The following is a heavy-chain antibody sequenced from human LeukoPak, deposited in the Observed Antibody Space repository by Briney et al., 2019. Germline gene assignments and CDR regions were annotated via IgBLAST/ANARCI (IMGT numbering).Heavy chain of an antibody. V-gene: IGHV3-33*01. CDR2: IWYDGSNK. J-gene: IGHJ4*02. CDR1: GFTFSSYG. Sequence: GGSLRLSCAASGFTFSSYGMHWVRQAPGKGLEWVAVIWYDGSNKYYADSVKGRFTISRDNSKNTLYLQMNSLRAEDTAVYYCARDRSIAAAGTQPGNYWGQGTLVTVSS. CDR3: ARDRSIAAAGTQPGNY. D-gene: IGHD6-13*01.